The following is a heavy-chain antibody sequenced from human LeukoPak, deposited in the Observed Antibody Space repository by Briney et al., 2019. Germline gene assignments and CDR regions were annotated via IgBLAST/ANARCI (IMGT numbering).Heavy chain of an antibody. J-gene: IGHJ4*02. CDR1: GFTFSSYA. D-gene: IGHD3-22*01. Sequence: PGGSLGLSCAASGFTFSSYAMSWVRQAPGKGLEWVSAISGSGGSTYYADSVKGRFTISRDNSKNTLYLQMNSLRAEDTAVYYCATSVIVVVKYYFDYWGQGTLVTVSS. CDR3: ATSVIVVVKYYFDY. CDR2: ISGSGGST. V-gene: IGHV3-23*01.